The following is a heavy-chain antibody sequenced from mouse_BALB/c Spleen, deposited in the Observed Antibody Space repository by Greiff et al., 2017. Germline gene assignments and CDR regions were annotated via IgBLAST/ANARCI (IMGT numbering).Heavy chain of an antibody. CDR1: GFTFSSYG. CDR2: ISSGGSYT. D-gene: IGHD2-3*01. CDR3: ERHRDGYYLDY. V-gene: IGHV5-6*01. J-gene: IGHJ2*01. Sequence: EVQLVESGGDLVKPGGSLKLSCAASGFTFSSYGMSWVRQTPDKRLEWVATISSGGSYTYYPDSVKGRFTISRDNAKNTLYLQMSSLKSEDTAMYYCERHRDGYYLDYWGQGTTLTVSS.